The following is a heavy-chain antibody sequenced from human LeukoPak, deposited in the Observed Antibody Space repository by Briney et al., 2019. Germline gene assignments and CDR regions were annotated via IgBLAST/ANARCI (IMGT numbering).Heavy chain of an antibody. CDR1: GYTFSGYY. Sequence: ASVKVSCKASGYTFSGYYMHWVRQAPGQGLEWMGWINPNSGGTNYAQKFQGRVTMTRDTSISTVYMELSRLRSDDTAVYYRATARGVGATHRPYYYYYYMDVWGKGTTVTVSS. V-gene: IGHV1-2*02. CDR2: INPNSGGT. D-gene: IGHD1-26*01. J-gene: IGHJ6*03. CDR3: ATARGVGATHRPYYYYYYMDV.